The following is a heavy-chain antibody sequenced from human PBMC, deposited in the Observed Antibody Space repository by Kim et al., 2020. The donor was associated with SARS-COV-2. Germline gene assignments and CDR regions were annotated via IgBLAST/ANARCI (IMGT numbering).Heavy chain of an antibody. CDR3: ARQEGSSGWSRYNWFDP. J-gene: IGHJ5*02. V-gene: IGHV5-51*01. D-gene: IGHD6-19*01. Sequence: GESLKISCKGSGYSFTSYWIGWVRQMPGKGLEWMGIIYPGDSDTRYSPSFQGQVTISADKSISTAYLQWSSLKASDTAMYYCARQEGSSGWSRYNWFDPWGQGTLVTVSS. CDR1: GYSFTSYW. CDR2: IYPGDSDT.